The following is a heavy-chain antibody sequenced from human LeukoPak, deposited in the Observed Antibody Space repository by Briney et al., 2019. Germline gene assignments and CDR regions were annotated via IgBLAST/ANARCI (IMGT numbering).Heavy chain of an antibody. V-gene: IGHV1-18*01. D-gene: IGHD3-22*01. J-gene: IGHJ4*02. CDR2: ISAYNGNT. CDR1: GYTFTSYG. Sequence: ASVKVSCKASGYTFTSYGISWVRQAPGQGLEWMGWISAYNGNTNYAQKLQGRVTMTTDTSTSTACMELRSLRSDDTAVYYCARPSREWDSSGYSPPDYWGQGTLVTVSS. CDR3: ARPSREWDSSGYSPPDY.